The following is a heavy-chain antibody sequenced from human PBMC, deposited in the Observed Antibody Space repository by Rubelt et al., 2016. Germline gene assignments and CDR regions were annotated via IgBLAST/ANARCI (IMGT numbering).Heavy chain of an antibody. CDR1: GFTFTSYS. V-gene: IGHV3-48*04. CDR3: VRDIWNALPGWFDP. J-gene: IGHJ5*02. Sequence: EGQLVDSGGGLVQPGGSLRLSCVASGFTFTSYSMNWVRQTPGKGLEWVSYISKTSSNIYYTDSVKGRLTISRDNAKNSGSLQISCLRADDTAVYYCVRDIWNALPGWFDPWGQGTLVTVSS. D-gene: IGHD1-1*01. CDR2: ISKTSSNI.